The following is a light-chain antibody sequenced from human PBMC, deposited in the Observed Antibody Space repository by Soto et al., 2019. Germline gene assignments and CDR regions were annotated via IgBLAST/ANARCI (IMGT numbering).Light chain of an antibody. CDR3: HQYGTSPPLT. J-gene: IGKJ4*01. V-gene: IGKV3-20*01. CDR2: ETS. CDR1: QSISSSY. Sequence: EIVLTQSPGTLSLSPGERATLSCRASQSISSSYLAWYQQKPGQAPRLLIYETSSRATGIPDRFSGSGSGTDFTLTVSRLEPEDFAVYYCHQYGTSPPLTFGGGTRVEIK.